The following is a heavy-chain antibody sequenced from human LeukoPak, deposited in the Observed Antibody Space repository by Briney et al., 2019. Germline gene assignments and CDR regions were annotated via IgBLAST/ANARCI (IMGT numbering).Heavy chain of an antibody. Sequence: SETDSLNCTFSGGSISPFYWNWTRQPPGKGLEWIGYIYYTGGTSYRPSLNRPATISLDTSKNQISLKLNSVTAADTAVYYCARGDSGSYNEGIGVFDYWG. V-gene: IGHV4-59*12. CDR3: ARGDSGSYNEGIGVFDY. D-gene: IGHD3-10*01. CDR1: GGSISPFY. J-gene: IGHJ4*01. CDR2: IYYTGGT.